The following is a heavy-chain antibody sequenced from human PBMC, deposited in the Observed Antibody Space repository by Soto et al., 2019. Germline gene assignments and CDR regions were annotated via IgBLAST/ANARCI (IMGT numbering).Heavy chain of an antibody. J-gene: IGHJ5*02. CDR3: AKDRGDILTGYYTLNWFDP. CDR1: GFTFSSYA. D-gene: IGHD3-9*01. CDR2: ISGSGGST. V-gene: IGHV3-23*01. Sequence: GGSLRLSCAASGFTFSSYAMSWVRQAPGKGLEWVSAISGSGGSTYYADSVKGRFTISRDNSKNTLYLQMNSLRAEDTAVYYCAKDRGDILTGYYTLNWFDPWGQGTLVTVSS.